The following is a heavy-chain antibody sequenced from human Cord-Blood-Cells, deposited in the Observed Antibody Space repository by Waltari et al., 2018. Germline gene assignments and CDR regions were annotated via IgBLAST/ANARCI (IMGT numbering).Heavy chain of an antibody. CDR2: INPSGGST. CDR3: ARDTTYYDILTGNYFDY. V-gene: IGHV1-46*03. J-gene: IGHJ4*02. D-gene: IGHD3-9*01. Sequence: QVQLEQSGAEVKKPGASVKVSCKASGYTFTSYYMHWVRQAPGQGLEWMGIINPSGGSTSYAQKFQGRVTMTRDTSTSTVYMELSSLRSEDTAVYYCARDTTYYDILTGNYFDYWGQGTLVTVSS. CDR1: GYTFTSYY.